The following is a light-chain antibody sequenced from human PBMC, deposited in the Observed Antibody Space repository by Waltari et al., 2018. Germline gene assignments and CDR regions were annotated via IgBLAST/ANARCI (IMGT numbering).Light chain of an antibody. CDR3: QTGGHGTWV. J-gene: IGLJ3*02. CDR2: VNSDGSH. V-gene: IGLV4-69*01. Sequence: QLVVTQSPSASASLGASVKLTCTLSSGPSRNVIAWLQQQPEKGPRYLMKVNSDGSHSRGDEIPDRFSGSSSGAERYLTISSLQAEDEADYYCQTGGHGTWVFGGGTKLTVL. CDR1: SGPSRNV.